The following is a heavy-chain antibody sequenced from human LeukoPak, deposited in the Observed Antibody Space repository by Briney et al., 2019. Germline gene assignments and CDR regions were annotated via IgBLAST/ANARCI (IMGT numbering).Heavy chain of an antibody. CDR2: IGTAGDT. J-gene: IGHJ4*02. Sequence: PGGSLRLSCAASGFTFSSYSMNWVRQATGKGLEWVSAIGTAGDTYYPGSVKGRFTISRENAKNSLYLQMNSLRAGDTAVYYCARGLPDSSGYYYYFDYWGQGTLVTVSS. D-gene: IGHD3-22*01. CDR1: GFTFSSYS. V-gene: IGHV3-13*01. CDR3: ARGLPDSSGYYYYFDY.